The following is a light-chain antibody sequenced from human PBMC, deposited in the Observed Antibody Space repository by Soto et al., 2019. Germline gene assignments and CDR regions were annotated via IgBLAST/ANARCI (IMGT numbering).Light chain of an antibody. J-gene: IGKJ5*01. V-gene: IGKV1-39*01. CDR1: QSIGRF. Sequence: DIQMTQSPSSLSASVGDRVTITCRASQSIGRFLNWHQQKPGKAPNVLINVASTLRSGVPSRFSGSGSGTDFNLTINSLQPEDFATYYCQQGSTTPITFGLGTRLEIK. CDR3: QQGSTTPIT. CDR2: VAS.